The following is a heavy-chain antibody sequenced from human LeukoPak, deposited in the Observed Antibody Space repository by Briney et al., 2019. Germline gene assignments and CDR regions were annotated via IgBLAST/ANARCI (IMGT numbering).Heavy chain of an antibody. Sequence: ASVKVSCKASGYTFTGYYMHWVRQAPGQGLEWMGWINPNSSGTNYAQKFQGRVTMTRDTSISTAYMELSRLRSDDTAVYYCARVLGGSGEFDPWGQGTLVTVSS. D-gene: IGHD1-26*01. CDR3: ARVLGGSGEFDP. J-gene: IGHJ5*02. V-gene: IGHV1-2*02. CDR2: INPNSSGT. CDR1: GYTFTGYY.